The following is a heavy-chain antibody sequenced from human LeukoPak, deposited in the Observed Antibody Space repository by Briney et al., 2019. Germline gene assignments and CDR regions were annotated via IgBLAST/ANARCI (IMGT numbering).Heavy chain of an antibody. D-gene: IGHD3-3*01. J-gene: IGHJ4*02. CDR1: GYTFTGYY. V-gene: IGHV1-2*02. Sequence: ASVKVSCKASGYTFTGYYMHWVRQAAGQGLEWMGWINPNSGGTNYAQNFQGRVTMTRDTSISTAYMELSRLRADDTAVYFCARGEGSGEFGVVSDWGQGTLVTVSS. CDR2: INPNSGGT. CDR3: ARGEGSGEFGVVSD.